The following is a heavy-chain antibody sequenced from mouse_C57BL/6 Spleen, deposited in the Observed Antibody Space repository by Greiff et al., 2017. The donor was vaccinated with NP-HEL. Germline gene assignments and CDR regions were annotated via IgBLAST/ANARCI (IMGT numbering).Heavy chain of an antibody. CDR3: TTPYYYGSSYDFDY. V-gene: IGHV14-1*01. CDR1: GFNIKDYY. Sequence: EVQLQQSGAELVRPGASVKLSCTASGFNIKDYYMHWVKQRPEQGLEWIGRIDPEDGDTEYAPKFQGTATMTADTSSNTAYLQLSSLTSEDTAVYYCTTPYYYGSSYDFDYWGQGTTLTVSS. CDR2: IDPEDGDT. J-gene: IGHJ2*01. D-gene: IGHD1-1*01.